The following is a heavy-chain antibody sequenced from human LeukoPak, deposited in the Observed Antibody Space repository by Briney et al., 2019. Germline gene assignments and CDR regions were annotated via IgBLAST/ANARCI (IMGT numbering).Heavy chain of an antibody. D-gene: IGHD6-13*01. CDR3: AKDSSQMGIAAAGTGAFDI. J-gene: IGHJ3*02. CDR2: ISGSGGST. CDR1: GFTFSSYA. V-gene: IGHV3-23*01. Sequence: GGSPRLSCAASGFTFSSYAMSWVRQAPGKGLEWVSAISGSGGSTYYADSVKSRFTISRDNSKNTLYLQMNSLRAEDTAVYYCAKDSSQMGIAAAGTGAFDIWGQGTMVTVSS.